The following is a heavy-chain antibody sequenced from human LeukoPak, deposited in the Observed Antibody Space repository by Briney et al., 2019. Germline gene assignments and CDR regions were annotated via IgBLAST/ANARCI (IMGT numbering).Heavy chain of an antibody. CDR2: IYTSGST. V-gene: IGHV4-4*07. Sequence: RASETLSLTCTVSGGSISSYYWSWIRQPAGKGLEWIGRIYTSGSTNYNPSLKSRVTMSVDTSKNQFSLKLSSVTAADTAVYYCARDYYGSGSYFVWFDPWGQGTLVTVSS. D-gene: IGHD3-10*01. J-gene: IGHJ5*02. CDR1: GGSISSYY. CDR3: ARDYYGSGSYFVWFDP.